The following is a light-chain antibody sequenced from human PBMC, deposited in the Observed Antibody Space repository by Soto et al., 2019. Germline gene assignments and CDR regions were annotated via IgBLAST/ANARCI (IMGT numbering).Light chain of an antibody. V-gene: IGLV1-44*01. Sequence: QSVLTQPPSASGTPGQRVTISCSGARSNIGSNAVNWYQQLPGTAPQLLIYTNNQRPSGVPDRFSGSKYGTSASLAITGLQSEDEADYHCAAWDDSLNALVFGGGTKLTVL. J-gene: IGLJ3*02. CDR3: AAWDDSLNALV. CDR1: RSNIGSNA. CDR2: TNN.